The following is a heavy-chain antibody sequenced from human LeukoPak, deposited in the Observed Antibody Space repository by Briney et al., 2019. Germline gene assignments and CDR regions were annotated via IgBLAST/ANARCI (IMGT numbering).Heavy chain of an antibody. CDR3: ARSYPCGGDCYSHDY. D-gene: IGHD2-21*01. V-gene: IGHV3-21*01. CDR1: GFTFSGYS. CDR2: ISSSSSYI. J-gene: IGHJ4*02. Sequence: KSGGSLRLSCAASGFTFSGYSMKWVRQAPGKGLEWVSSISSSSSYIYYADSVKGRFTISRDNAKNSLYLQMNSLRAEDTAVYYCARSYPCGGDCYSHDYWGQGTLVTVSS.